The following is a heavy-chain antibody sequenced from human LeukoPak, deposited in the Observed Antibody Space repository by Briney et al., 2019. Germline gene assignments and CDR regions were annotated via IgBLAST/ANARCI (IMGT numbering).Heavy chain of an antibody. V-gene: IGHV3-66*01. CDR1: GFTVSSNY. Sequence: GGSLRLSCAASGFTVSSNYMSWVRQAPGKGLEWVSVIYSGGSTYYADSVKGRFTISRDNSKNTLYLQMNSLRAEDTAVYYCAKVRYGDYAGLDYWGQGTLVTVSS. D-gene: IGHD4-17*01. J-gene: IGHJ4*02. CDR2: IYSGGST. CDR3: AKVRYGDYAGLDY.